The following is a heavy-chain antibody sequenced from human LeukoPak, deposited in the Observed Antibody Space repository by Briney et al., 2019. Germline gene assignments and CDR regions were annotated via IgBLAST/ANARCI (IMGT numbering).Heavy chain of an antibody. V-gene: IGHV4-4*07. Sequence: SETLSLTCTVSGGSISSYYWSWIRQPAGKGLEWIGRFYTSGSTNYNPSLKSRVTMSVDTSKSQFSLKLSSVTAADTAVYYCARGGRSSSSLNFDFWGQGTLVTVSS. CDR2: FYTSGST. CDR1: GGSISSYY. D-gene: IGHD6-6*01. CDR3: ARGGRSSSSLNFDF. J-gene: IGHJ4*02.